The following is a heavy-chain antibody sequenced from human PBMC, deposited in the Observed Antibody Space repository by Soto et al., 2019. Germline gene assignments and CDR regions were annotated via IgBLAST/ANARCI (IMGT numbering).Heavy chain of an antibody. V-gene: IGHV1-8*01. CDR2: MNPNSGNT. D-gene: IGHD2-8*01. CDR1: GYTFTSYD. Sequence: GASVKVSCKASGYTFTSYDINWVRQATGQGLEWMGWMNPNSGNTGYAQKFQGRVTMTRNTSISTAYMELSSLRSEDTAVYYCARVGVLMVYAFAPLDYWGQGTLVTVSS. J-gene: IGHJ4*02. CDR3: ARVGVLMVYAFAPLDY.